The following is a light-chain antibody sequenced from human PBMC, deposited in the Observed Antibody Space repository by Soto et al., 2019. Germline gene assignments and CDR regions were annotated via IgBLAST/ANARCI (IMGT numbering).Light chain of an antibody. Sequence: EIRMNQSPSTLSAKAGDRVTITCRASQSISSWLAWYQHKPGKAPKLLIYDASNLDSGVPSRFSGSGSGTEFSLTISSLQPDDFATYYCQQYNSYWTFGQGSNV. CDR2: DAS. CDR3: QQYNSYWT. J-gene: IGKJ1*01. V-gene: IGKV1-5*01. CDR1: QSISSW.